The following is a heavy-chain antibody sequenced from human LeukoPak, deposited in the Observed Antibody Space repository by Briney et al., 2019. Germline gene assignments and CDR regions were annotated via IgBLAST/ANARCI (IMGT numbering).Heavy chain of an antibody. V-gene: IGHV4-59*01. CDR3: ARIESGWYLDY. D-gene: IGHD6-19*01. Sequence: SETLSLTCTVSGGSISSYYWSWIRQPPGKGLEWIGYIYYSGSTNYNPSLKSRVTISVDTSKNQFSLKLSSVTAADTAVYYCARIESGWYLDYWGQGTLVTVSS. J-gene: IGHJ4*02. CDR1: GGSISSYY. CDR2: IYYSGST.